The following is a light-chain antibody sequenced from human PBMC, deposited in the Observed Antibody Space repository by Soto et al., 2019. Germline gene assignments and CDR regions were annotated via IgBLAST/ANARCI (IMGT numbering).Light chain of an antibody. CDR3: QQYNSYWK. Sequence: DIQMTQSPSTLSGSVGDIVTITCRASQTISTWLAWYQQKPGKAPKLLIYDASSLESGVPSRFSGSGSGTEFTLTISTLQPDDFATYYCQQYNSYWKFGQGTKVDIK. J-gene: IGKJ1*01. V-gene: IGKV1-5*01. CDR2: DAS. CDR1: QTISTW.